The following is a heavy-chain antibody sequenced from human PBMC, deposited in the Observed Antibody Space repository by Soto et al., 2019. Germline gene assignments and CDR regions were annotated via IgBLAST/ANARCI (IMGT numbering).Heavy chain of an antibody. CDR3: AREITIFGVVSMDV. CDR1: GGSISSHY. V-gene: IGHV4-4*07. CDR2: IYTSGST. Sequence: SETLSLTCTVSGGSISSHYWSWIRQPAGKGLEWIGRIYTSGSTNYNPSLKSRVTMSVDTSKNQFSLKLSSVTAADTAVYYYAREITIFGVVSMDVWGQGTTVTVSS. D-gene: IGHD3-3*01. J-gene: IGHJ6*02.